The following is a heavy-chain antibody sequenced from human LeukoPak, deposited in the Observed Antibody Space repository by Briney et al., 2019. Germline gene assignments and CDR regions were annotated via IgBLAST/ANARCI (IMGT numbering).Heavy chain of an antibody. CDR1: GFTFTIYW. CDR3: ARDHDYGDFPDY. Sequence: PGGSLRLSCEASGFTFTIYWMSWVRQAPGKGLEWVANIKQDGSEKYYVDSVKGRFTISRDNAKNSLYLQMNSLRAEDTAVYYCARDHDYGDFPDYWGQGTLVTVSS. D-gene: IGHD4-17*01. CDR2: IKQDGSEK. V-gene: IGHV3-7*01. J-gene: IGHJ4*02.